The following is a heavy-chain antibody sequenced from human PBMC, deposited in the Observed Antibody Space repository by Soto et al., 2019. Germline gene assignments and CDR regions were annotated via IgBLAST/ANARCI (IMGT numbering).Heavy chain of an antibody. CDR2: ISSNGGST. CDR1: GFTFSSYA. V-gene: IGHV3-64*01. Sequence: EVQLVESGGGLVQPGGSLRLSCAASGFTFSSYAMHWVRQAPGKGLEYVSAISSNGGSTYYANSVKGRFTISRDNSKKTLYLQMGSLRAEDMAVYYCARQSGYSYYFDYWGQGTLVTVSS. J-gene: IGHJ4*02. CDR3: ARQSGYSYYFDY. D-gene: IGHD5-18*01.